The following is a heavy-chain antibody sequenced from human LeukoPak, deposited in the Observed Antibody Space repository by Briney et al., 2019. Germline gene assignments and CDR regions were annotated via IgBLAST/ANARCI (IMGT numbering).Heavy chain of an antibody. Sequence: ASVKVSCKASGYTFTSCDINWVRQATGQGLEWMGWMNPNSGNTGYGQGFQGRITMTRDISIGTAYMELSNLTSEDTAIYYCTRGSSGRRDNWGQGTLVTVSS. J-gene: IGHJ4*02. CDR2: MNPNSGNT. CDR3: TRGSSGRRDN. V-gene: IGHV1-8*01. CDR1: GYTFTSCD. D-gene: IGHD6-19*01.